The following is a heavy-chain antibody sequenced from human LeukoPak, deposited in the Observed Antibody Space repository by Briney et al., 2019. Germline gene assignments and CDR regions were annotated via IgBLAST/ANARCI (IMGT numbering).Heavy chain of an antibody. V-gene: IGHV4-30-2*01. CDR3: ARGFYGAGSHFDY. Sequence: SETLSLTCAVSGGSISSGGFDWRWFRQPPGQGLEWIGYIFHTGHTSYNPSLKSRVTISLDMSKNHLSLRLTSVTAADTAVYYCARGFYGAGSHFDYWGQGTLVTVSS. D-gene: IGHD3-10*01. CDR2: IFHTGHT. J-gene: IGHJ4*02. CDR1: GGSISSGGFD.